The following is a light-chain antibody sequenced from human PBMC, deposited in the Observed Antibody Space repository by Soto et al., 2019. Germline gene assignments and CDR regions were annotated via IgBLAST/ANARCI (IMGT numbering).Light chain of an antibody. CDR1: QSVSSY. CDR2: DAS. CDR3: QQRSNWPPIFT. J-gene: IGKJ3*01. Sequence: DIVLTQSPGTLSLSPGERATLSCRASQSVSSYLAWYQQKPGQAPRLLIYDASNRATGIPARFSGSGSGTDFTLTISSLEPEDFAVYYCQQRSNWPPIFTFGPGTQVEIK. V-gene: IGKV3-11*01.